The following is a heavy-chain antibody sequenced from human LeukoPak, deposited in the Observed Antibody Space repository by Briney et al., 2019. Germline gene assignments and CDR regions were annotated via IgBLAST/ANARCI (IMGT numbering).Heavy chain of an antibody. CDR2: IKQDGSEK. CDR1: GFTFSSYW. D-gene: IGHD6-19*01. J-gene: IGHJ4*02. CDR3: AREYSSGWDDYYFDY. Sequence: PGGSLRLSCAASGFTFSSYWMSWVRQAPGKGLEWVANIKQDGSEKYYVDSVKGRFTISRDNAKNSLYLQMNSLRAEDTAVYYCAREYSSGWDDYYFDYWGQGTLVTVSS. V-gene: IGHV3-7*03.